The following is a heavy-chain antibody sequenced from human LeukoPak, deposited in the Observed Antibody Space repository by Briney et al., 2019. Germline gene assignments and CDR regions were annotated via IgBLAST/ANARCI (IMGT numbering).Heavy chain of an antibody. Sequence: GGSLRLSCSASGFTFSSYAMHWVRQAPGKGLEYVSAISSNGGSTYYADSVKGRFTISRDNSKNTLYLQMSSLRAEDTAVYYCVKDRAAAGTGYYYGMDVRGQGTTVTVSS. CDR3: VKDRAAAGTGYYYGMDV. D-gene: IGHD6-13*01. J-gene: IGHJ6*02. CDR1: GFTFSSYA. V-gene: IGHV3-64D*09. CDR2: ISSNGGST.